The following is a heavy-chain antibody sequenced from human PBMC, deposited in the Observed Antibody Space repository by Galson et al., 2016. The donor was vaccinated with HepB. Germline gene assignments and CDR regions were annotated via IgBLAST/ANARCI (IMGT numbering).Heavy chain of an antibody. J-gene: IGHJ4*02. Sequence: SLRLSCAASGFTFSTYGMHWVRQAPGKGLEWVAVIPYDGSDKYYSDSVKGRFTISRDNSNNTLHLQMNSLRADDTAVYYCAKDTSAPAGISPWGQGALVTVSS. CDR2: IPYDGSDK. V-gene: IGHV3-30*18. CDR3: AKDTSAPAGISP. CDR1: GFTFSTYG. D-gene: IGHD6-13*01.